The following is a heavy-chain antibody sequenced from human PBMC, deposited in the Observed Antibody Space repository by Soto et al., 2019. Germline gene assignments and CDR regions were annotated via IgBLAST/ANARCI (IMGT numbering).Heavy chain of an antibody. CDR2: INPHGGST. V-gene: IGHV1-46*01. D-gene: IGHD3-3*01. J-gene: IGHJ5*02. CDR3: ARSSGGNFGIIIEGSNWFDP. CDR1: GDTFTSYY. Sequence: QVRLVQSGAEVRRPGASVKVSCKAPGDTFTSYYLNWVRQAPGQGLEWMGVINPHGGSTKYAQKFQVRVTMTRYTSRSTVYMELRSLRSDDTAIYYCARSSGGNFGIIIEGSNWFDPWGQGTLVTVSS.